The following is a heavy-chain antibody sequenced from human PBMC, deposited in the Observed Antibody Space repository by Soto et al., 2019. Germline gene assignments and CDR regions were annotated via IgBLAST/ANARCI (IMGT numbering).Heavy chain of an antibody. J-gene: IGHJ3*02. Sequence: SETLSLTCAVSGGSISSGAYSWSWIRQPPGKGLEWIGYIDHSGSTYYSPSLKSRVTVSVDRSKNQFSLKLSSVTAADMAEFYCARGPYDSSGFYSAFDIWGQGTMVTVSS. CDR2: IDHSGST. CDR3: ARGPYDSSGFYSAFDI. CDR1: GGSISSGAYS. V-gene: IGHV4-30-2*01. D-gene: IGHD3-22*01.